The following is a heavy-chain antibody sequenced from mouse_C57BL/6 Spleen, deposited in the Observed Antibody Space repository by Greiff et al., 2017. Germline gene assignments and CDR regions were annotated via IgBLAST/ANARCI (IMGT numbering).Heavy chain of an antibody. D-gene: IGHD1-1*01. CDR2: IHPNSGST. V-gene: IGHV1-64*01. J-gene: IGHJ3*01. CDR1: GYTFTSYW. Sequence: VQLQQPGAELVKPGASVTLSCKASGYTFTSYWMHWVKQRPGQGLEWIGMIHPNSGSTNYNEKFKSKATLTVDKSSSTAYMQLSSLTSEDSAVYYCARWGTTVVDAWFAYWGQGTLVTVSA. CDR3: ARWGTTVVDAWFAY.